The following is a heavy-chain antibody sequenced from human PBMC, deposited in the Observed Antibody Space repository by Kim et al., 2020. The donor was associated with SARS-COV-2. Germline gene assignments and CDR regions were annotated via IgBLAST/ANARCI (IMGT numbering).Heavy chain of an antibody. CDR1: GFTFSSYG. CDR2: IWYDGSNK. CDR3: ARDEVVPAAIHRGWFDP. V-gene: IGHV3-33*01. Sequence: GGSLRLSCAASGFTFSSYGMHWVRQAPGKGLEWVAVIWYDGSNKYYADSVKGRFTISRDNSKNTLYLQMNSLRAEDTAVYYCARDEVVPAAIHRGWFDPWGQGTLVTVSS. D-gene: IGHD2-2*02. J-gene: IGHJ5*02.